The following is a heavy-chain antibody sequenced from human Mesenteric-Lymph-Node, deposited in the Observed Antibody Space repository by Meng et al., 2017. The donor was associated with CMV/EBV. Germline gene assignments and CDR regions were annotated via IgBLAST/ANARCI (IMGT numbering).Heavy chain of an antibody. CDR1: GFSFRNIA. D-gene: IGHD3-3*01. V-gene: IGHV3-30*02. CDR2: IRYDGSNK. Sequence: GESLKISCAASGFSFRNIAMHWVRQAPGKGLEWVAFIRYDGSNKYYADSVKGRFTISRDNSKNTLYLQMNSLRAEDTAVYYCAKEGAGKTYYDFWSGYSGYYYYGMDVWGQGTTVTVSS. CDR3: AKEGAGKTYYDFWSGYSGYYYYGMDV. J-gene: IGHJ6*02.